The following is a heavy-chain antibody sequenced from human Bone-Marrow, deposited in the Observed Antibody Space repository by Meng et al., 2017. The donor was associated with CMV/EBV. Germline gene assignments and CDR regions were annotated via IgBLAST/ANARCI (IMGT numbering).Heavy chain of an antibody. CDR3: ARDAIFGVVPFDY. J-gene: IGHJ4*02. V-gene: IGHV3-11*04. CDR2: ISSSGSTI. D-gene: IGHD3-3*01. CDR1: GGSFSGYY. Sequence: LSLTCAVYGGSFSGYYWSWIRQPPGKGLEWVSYISSSGSTIYYADSVKGRFTISRDNAKNSLYLQMNSLRAEDTAVYYCARDAIFGVVPFDYWGQGTLVTVSS.